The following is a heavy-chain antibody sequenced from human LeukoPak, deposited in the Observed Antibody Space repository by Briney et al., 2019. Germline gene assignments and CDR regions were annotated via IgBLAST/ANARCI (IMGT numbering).Heavy chain of an antibody. CDR3: ARGGGTVSYYYYYGMDV. V-gene: IGHV3-53*05. CDR2: IYSGGST. D-gene: IGHD4-17*01. J-gene: IGHJ6*02. CDR1: GFTVSSNY. Sequence: GGSLRLSCAASGFTVSSNYMSWVRQAPGKGLEWVSVIYSGGSTYYADSVKGRFTISRDNSKNTLYLQMNSLRSEDAAVYYCARGGGTVSYYYYYGMDVWGQGTAVTVSS.